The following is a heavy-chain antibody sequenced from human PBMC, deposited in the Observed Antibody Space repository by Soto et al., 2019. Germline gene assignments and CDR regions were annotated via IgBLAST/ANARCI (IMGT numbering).Heavy chain of an antibody. CDR1: GFTFSSYD. CDR3: ARGRPRGYCSGGSCYFSPFDP. CDR2: IGTAGDT. V-gene: IGHV3-13*01. D-gene: IGHD2-15*01. Sequence: GGSLRLSCAASGFTFSSYDMHWVRQATGKGLEWVSAIGTAGDTYYPGSVKGRFTISRENAKNSLYLQMNSLRAGDTAVYYCARGRPRGYCSGGSCYFSPFDPWGQGTLVTVSS. J-gene: IGHJ5*02.